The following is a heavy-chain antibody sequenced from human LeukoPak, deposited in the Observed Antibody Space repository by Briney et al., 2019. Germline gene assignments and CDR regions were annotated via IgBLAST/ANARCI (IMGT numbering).Heavy chain of an antibody. CDR2: ISGSGGST. CDR3: AKRMSWQTFDF. Sequence: PGGSLRLSCAASGFTFTTYAMTWVRQAPGKGLEWVSGISGSGGSTSYAASVKGRFTFSRDNSRNALYLQMNSLRAEDTAVYYCAKRMSWQTFDFWGQGTLVTVSS. V-gene: IGHV3-23*01. D-gene: IGHD3-10*01. CDR1: GFTFTTYA. J-gene: IGHJ4*02.